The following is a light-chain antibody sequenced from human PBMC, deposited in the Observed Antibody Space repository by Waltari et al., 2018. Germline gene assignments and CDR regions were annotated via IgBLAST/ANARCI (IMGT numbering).Light chain of an antibody. Sequence: EIVLTQSRGTVSLYPGERATFSCRASQSVSRTFPWYQQKPGQAPKLRIYGASIRATGIPDRFTGSGSGTDFSLTISSLEPEDFAIYFCQHYVRLPATFGQGTKVEIK. CDR2: GAS. CDR3: QHYVRLPAT. CDR1: QSVSRTF. V-gene: IGKV3-20*01. J-gene: IGKJ1*01.